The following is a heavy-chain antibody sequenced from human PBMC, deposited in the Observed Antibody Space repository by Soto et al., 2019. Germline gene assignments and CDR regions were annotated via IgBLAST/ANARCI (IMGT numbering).Heavy chain of an antibody. D-gene: IGHD3-3*01. CDR2: INPNSGET. V-gene: IGHV1-2*02. CDR1: GYSFTGYY. CDR3: ARVSFGDFGSCCQVGYYYAMDV. J-gene: IGHJ6*01. Sequence: QVQLLQYGAEVKKRGASVKVSCKASGYSFTGYYMHWVRQAPGQGLEWMGWINPNSGETNYEQKFQGRVTMSRGRAVSTAYIEVSRLTCDDTAVYYCARVSFGDFGSCCQVGYYYAMDVCGRGTTVTVSS.